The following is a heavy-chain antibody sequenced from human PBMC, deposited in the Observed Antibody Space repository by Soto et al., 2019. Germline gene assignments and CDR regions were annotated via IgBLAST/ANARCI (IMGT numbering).Heavy chain of an antibody. J-gene: IGHJ4*02. CDR3: ARSGEDYKYSYGHTTDY. Sequence: GASVKVSCKASGYTFTSYDINWVRQATGQGLEWMGWMNPNSGNTGYAQKFQGRVTMTRNTSISTAYMELSSLRSEDTAVYYCARSGEDYKYSYGHTTDYWGQGTLVTVSS. D-gene: IGHD5-18*01. V-gene: IGHV1-8*01. CDR2: MNPNSGNT. CDR1: GYTFTSYD.